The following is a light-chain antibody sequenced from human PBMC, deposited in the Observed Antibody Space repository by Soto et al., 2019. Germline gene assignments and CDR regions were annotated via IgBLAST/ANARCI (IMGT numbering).Light chain of an antibody. J-gene: IGKJ5*01. CDR3: QHRSTWPPA. V-gene: IGKV3-11*01. CDR2: DAS. Sequence: EIVLTQSPATLSLSPGERATLSCRASQSVGIYLGWFQQRPGQAPRLLIFDASKRAAGIPARFSGGGSGTDFTLTINSLEPEDFAVYYCQHRSTWPPAFGQGTRLEIK. CDR1: QSVGIY.